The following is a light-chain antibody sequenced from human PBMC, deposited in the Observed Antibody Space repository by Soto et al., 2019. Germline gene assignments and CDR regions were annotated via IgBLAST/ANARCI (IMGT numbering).Light chain of an antibody. V-gene: IGKV1-17*01. Sequence: DIQLTQSPSFLSASVGDRVTITCRASQGIGNDLGWYQQKSGKAPKLLIYAASNLQSGVPSRFSGSGSGTDFTLTISSLQPEDFATYYCQQLNSYPLTFGGGTKVDI. CDR1: QGIGND. J-gene: IGKJ4*01. CDR3: QQLNSYPLT. CDR2: AAS.